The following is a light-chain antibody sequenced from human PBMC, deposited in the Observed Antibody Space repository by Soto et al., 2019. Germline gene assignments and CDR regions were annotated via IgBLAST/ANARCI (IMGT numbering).Light chain of an antibody. CDR1: QSISSY. CDR2: AAS. J-gene: IGKJ1*01. CDR3: QQSYSTPVT. V-gene: IGKV1-39*01. Sequence: DIQMTQSPSSLSASLGDRVTITCRASQSISSYLNCYQQKPGKAPKLLIYAASSLQSGVPSRFSGSGSGTDFTLTISSLQPEDFATYYCQQSYSTPVTFGQGTKVDIK.